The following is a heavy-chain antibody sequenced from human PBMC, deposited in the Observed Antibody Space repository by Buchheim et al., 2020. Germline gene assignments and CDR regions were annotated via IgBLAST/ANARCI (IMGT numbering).Heavy chain of an antibody. V-gene: IGHV3-30*18. CDR2: IADDGGAK. J-gene: IGHJ4*02. CDR1: GFTFSNYG. CDR3: AKEGRFTEWYYDY. Sequence: QVHLVESGGGLVQPGDSLRLSCGASGFTFSNYGIHWLRKAPGKGLEWVAAIADDGGAKVYADSVKGRFTLSRANSKNMVYLQMNSLRPDDSALYFCAKEGRFTEWYYDYWGQGTL. D-gene: IGHD3-3*01.